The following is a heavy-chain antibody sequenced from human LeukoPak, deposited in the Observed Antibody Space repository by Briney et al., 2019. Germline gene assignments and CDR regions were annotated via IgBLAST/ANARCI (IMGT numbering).Heavy chain of an antibody. CDR1: GGSISSSNYY. CDR3: ARLRMGMGSVDY. V-gene: IGHV4-39*07. J-gene: IGHJ4*02. CDR2: IYYSGDS. D-gene: IGHD7-27*01. Sequence: PSETLSLTCTVSGGSISSSNYYWGWIRQPPGKGLEWIGTIYYSGDSYYNPSLKSRASISVDTSKNQFSLKLSSVTAADTAVYYCARLRMGMGSVDYWGQGTLVTVSS.